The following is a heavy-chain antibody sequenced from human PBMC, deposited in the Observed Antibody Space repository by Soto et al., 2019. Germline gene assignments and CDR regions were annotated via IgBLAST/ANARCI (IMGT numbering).Heavy chain of an antibody. CDR1: GFSFTTYV. J-gene: IGHJ3*02. Sequence: QVQLVESGGGVVQPGRSLRLSCAASGFSFTTYVMHWVRQAPGKGLEWVAVISHDGSYKYYGDAEKGRFTISRDTSKNAVYLEMNSLRPEDTAVYYCAKGLLAIVGTTLPRDAFNIWGQGTMVTVSS. D-gene: IGHD1-26*01. CDR2: ISHDGSYK. V-gene: IGHV3-30*18. CDR3: AKGLLAIVGTTLPRDAFNI.